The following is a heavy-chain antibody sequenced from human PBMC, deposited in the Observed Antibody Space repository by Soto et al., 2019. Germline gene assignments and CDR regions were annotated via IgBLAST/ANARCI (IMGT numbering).Heavy chain of an antibody. J-gene: IGHJ4*02. CDR1: GFTFSSYS. Sequence: GGSLRLSCAASGFTFSSYSMNWVRQAPGKGLEWVSSISSSSSYIYYADSVKGRFTISRDNAKNSLYLQMNSLRAEDTAVSYFARDTGGGDCYSCPPIDYWGQGPLFPSSS. CDR2: ISSSSSYI. V-gene: IGHV3-21*01. CDR3: ARDTGGGDCYSCPPIDY. D-gene: IGHD2-21*02.